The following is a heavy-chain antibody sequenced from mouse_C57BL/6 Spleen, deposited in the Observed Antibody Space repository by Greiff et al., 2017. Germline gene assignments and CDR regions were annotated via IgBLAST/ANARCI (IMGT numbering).Heavy chain of an antibody. D-gene: IGHD2-12*01. J-gene: IGHJ1*03. CDR3: ARSLLAPPEWYFDV. V-gene: IGHV3-1*01. CDR1: GYSFTSGYD. CDR2: ISDSGST. Sequence: EVKLQESGPGMVKPSQSLSLTCTVTGYSFTSGYDWHWIRHFPGNKLEWMGYISDSGSTNYNPSLKSRITITHDTSKNHFFLKLISVTTEDTATYCCARSLLAPPEWYFDVWGTGTTVTVSS.